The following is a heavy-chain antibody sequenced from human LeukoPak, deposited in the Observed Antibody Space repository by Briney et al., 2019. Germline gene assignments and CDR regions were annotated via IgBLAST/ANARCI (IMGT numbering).Heavy chain of an antibody. Sequence: GGSLRLSCAASGFTFSDYYMSWIRQAPGKGLEWVSYISSSGSTIYYADSVKGRFTISRDNAKNSLYLQMNSLRAEDTAVYYCARDRSTFGVVIAYYYYGMDVWGQGTTVTVSS. D-gene: IGHD3-3*01. J-gene: IGHJ6*02. V-gene: IGHV3-11*01. CDR1: GFTFSDYY. CDR3: ARDRSTFGVVIAYYYYGMDV. CDR2: ISSSGSTI.